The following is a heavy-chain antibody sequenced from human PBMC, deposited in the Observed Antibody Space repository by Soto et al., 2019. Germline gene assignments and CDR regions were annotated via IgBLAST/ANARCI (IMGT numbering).Heavy chain of an antibody. V-gene: IGHV3-11*01. D-gene: IGHD6-19*01. J-gene: IGHJ4*02. CDR2: IGGRANSI. Sequence: QVQLVESGGGLVKPGGSLRLSCAASGFTFSGYYMSWIRQAPGKGLEWVSYIGGRANSIYYADSVKGRFTISRDNGKNALLLQMNSLRVEDKAVYYCARLGSVWSVDYWGQGTLVTVSS. CDR3: ARLGSVWSVDY. CDR1: GFTFSGYY.